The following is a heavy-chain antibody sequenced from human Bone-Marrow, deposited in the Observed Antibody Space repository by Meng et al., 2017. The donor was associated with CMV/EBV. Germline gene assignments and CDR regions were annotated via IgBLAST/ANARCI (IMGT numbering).Heavy chain of an antibody. J-gene: IGHJ6*02. Sequence: GGSLRLSCAASGFTFSSYAMHWVRQAPGKGLEWVAVISYDGSNKYYADSVKGRFTISRDNSKNTLYLQMNSLSAEDTAVYYCARDFVSGWYVSYYYYYYGMDVWGQGTTVTVSS. CDR1: GFTFSSYA. D-gene: IGHD6-19*01. V-gene: IGHV3-30*04. CDR3: ARDFVSGWYVSYYYYYYGMDV. CDR2: ISYDGSNK.